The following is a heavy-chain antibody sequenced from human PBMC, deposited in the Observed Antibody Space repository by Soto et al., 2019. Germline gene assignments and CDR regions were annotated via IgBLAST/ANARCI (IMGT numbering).Heavy chain of an antibody. CDR2: IIPILGIA. CDR1: GGTFSSYT. D-gene: IGHD2-15*01. J-gene: IGHJ3*02. Sequence: QVQLVQSGAEVKKPGSSVKVSCKASGGTFSSYTISWVRQAPGQGLEWMGRIIPILGIANYAQKFQGRVTITADKSTSTAYMELSSLRSEDTAMYYCARDGEIVVVVAAITGAFDIWGQGTMVTVSS. V-gene: IGHV1-69*08. CDR3: ARDGEIVVVVAAITGAFDI.